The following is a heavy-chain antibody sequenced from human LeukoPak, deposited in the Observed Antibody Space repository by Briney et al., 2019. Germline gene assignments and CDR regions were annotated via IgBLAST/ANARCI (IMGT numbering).Heavy chain of an antibody. CDR2: ISYSGNT. J-gene: IGHJ4*02. CDR1: GGSISSYY. D-gene: IGHD2-15*01. CDR3: ATRSTGVAATFDC. Sequence: SGTLSLTCSVSGGSISSYYWSWIRQPPGKGLEWIGYISYSGNTNYNPSLKSRVTISVDTSKNQFSLKLSSVTAADTAVYYCATRSTGVAATFDCWGQGALVTVSS. V-gene: IGHV4-59*01.